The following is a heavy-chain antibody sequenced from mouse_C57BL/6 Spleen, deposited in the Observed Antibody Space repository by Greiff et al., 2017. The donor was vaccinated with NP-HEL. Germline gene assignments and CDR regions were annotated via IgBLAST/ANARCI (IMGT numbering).Heavy chain of an antibody. J-gene: IGHJ2*01. CDR1: GYTFTSYW. Sequence: QVQLQQPGAELVKPGASVKLSCKASGYTFTSYWMHWVKQRPGQGLEWIGMIHPNSGSTNYNEKFKSKATLTVDKSSSTAYMQLSSLTSEESAVYYCARSRGNGDVRGYWGQGTTLTVSS. D-gene: IGHD4-1*01. V-gene: IGHV1-64*01. CDR2: IHPNSGST. CDR3: ARSRGNGDVRGY.